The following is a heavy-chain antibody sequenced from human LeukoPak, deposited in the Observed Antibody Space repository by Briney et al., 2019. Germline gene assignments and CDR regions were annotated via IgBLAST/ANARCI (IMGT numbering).Heavy chain of an antibody. D-gene: IGHD6-19*01. CDR3: ARVNSSGPNWFDP. J-gene: IGHJ5*02. Sequence: PGGSLRLSCAASGFTFSSYNMIWVRQAPGKGLEWVSFISNSNSYIYYADSVKGRFTVSRDNAKNSLYLQMNSLRAEDTAVYYCARVNSSGPNWFDPWGQGTLVTVSS. CDR2: ISNSNSYI. CDR1: GFTFSSYN. V-gene: IGHV3-21*01.